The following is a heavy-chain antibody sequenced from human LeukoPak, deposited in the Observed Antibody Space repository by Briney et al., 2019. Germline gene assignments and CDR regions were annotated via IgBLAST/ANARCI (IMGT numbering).Heavy chain of an antibody. CDR1: GYTFTSYG. Sequence: ASVKVSCKASGYTFTSYGISWVRQAPGQGLEWMGWISAYNGNTNYAQKFQGRVTMTRDMSTSTVYMELSSLRSEDTAVYYCARRGGIAVAGIDYWGQGTLVTVSS. CDR2: ISAYNGNT. J-gene: IGHJ4*02. D-gene: IGHD6-19*01. V-gene: IGHV1-18*01. CDR3: ARRGGIAVAGIDY.